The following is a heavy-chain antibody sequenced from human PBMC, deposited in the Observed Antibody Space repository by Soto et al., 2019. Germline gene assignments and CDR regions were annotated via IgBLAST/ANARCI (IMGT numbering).Heavy chain of an antibody. D-gene: IGHD3-10*01. CDR1: GFTFSSYA. J-gene: IGHJ4*02. CDR3: AKGRITMVRGAYDY. Sequence: GGSLRLSCAASGFTFSSYAMSWVRQAPGKGLEWVSAISGSGGSTYYADSVKGRFTISRDNSKNTLYLQMNSLRAKDTAVYYCAKGRITMVRGAYDYWGQGTLVTVSS. CDR2: ISGSGGST. V-gene: IGHV3-23*01.